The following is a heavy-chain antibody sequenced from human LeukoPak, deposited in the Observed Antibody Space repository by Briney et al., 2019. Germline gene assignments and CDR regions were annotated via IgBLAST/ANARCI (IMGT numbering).Heavy chain of an antibody. V-gene: IGHV4-39*07. Sequence: PSETLSLTCTVSGGSISSSSYYWGWIRQPPGKGLEWIGSIYYSGSTYYNPSLKSRVTISVDTSKNQFSLKLSSVTAADTAVYYRASFRSNWHQLPDYWGQGTLVTVSS. CDR3: ASFRSNWHQLPDY. CDR2: IYYSGST. CDR1: GGSISSSSYY. D-gene: IGHD2-2*01. J-gene: IGHJ4*02.